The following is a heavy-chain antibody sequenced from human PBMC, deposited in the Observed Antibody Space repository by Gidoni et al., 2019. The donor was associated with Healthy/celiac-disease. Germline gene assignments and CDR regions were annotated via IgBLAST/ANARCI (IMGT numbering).Heavy chain of an antibody. CDR3: ARTAHIVVVTAGYAFDI. CDR1: GGTFSSYT. D-gene: IGHD2-21*02. V-gene: IGHV1-69*02. J-gene: IGHJ3*02. Sequence: QVQLVQSGAEVKKPGSSVKVSCKASGGTFSSYTISWVRQAPGQGLEWMGRIIPILGIANYAQKFQGRVTITADKSTSTAYMELSSLRSEDTAVYYCARTAHIVVVTAGYAFDIWGQGTMVTVSS. CDR2: IIPILGIA.